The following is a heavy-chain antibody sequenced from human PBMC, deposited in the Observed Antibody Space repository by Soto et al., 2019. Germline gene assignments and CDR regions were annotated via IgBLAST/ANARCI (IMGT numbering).Heavy chain of an antibody. V-gene: IGHV1-8*01. D-gene: IGHD1-1*01. J-gene: IGHJ4*02. CDR2: INPNSANT. CDR3: ATLHCSGDNCNIEY. Sequence: ASVKVSCKTSGYTFTSYDINWVRQAPGQGLEWLGWINPNSANTGYAYKFRDRITMTRDTSTTTGYMELSSLRSDDTAVYYCATLHCSGDNCNIEYWGQGTLVTVSS. CDR1: GYTFTSYD.